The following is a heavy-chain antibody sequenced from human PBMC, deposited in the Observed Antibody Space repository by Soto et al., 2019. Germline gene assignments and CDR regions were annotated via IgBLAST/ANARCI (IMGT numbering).Heavy chain of an antibody. Sequence: ASVKVSCKSSGYTFAIYTITWVRQAPGQGLEWMGWMNPNSGDTGYAQKFQGRVTMTRNTSISTAYMELSSLRSEDTAVYYCARGSTGPNLIRYFDWLSTSYYYYYGMDVWGQGTTVTVSS. J-gene: IGHJ6*02. CDR3: ARGSTGPNLIRYFDWLSTSYYYYYGMDV. V-gene: IGHV1-8*02. CDR1: GYTFAIYT. CDR2: MNPNSGDT. D-gene: IGHD3-9*01.